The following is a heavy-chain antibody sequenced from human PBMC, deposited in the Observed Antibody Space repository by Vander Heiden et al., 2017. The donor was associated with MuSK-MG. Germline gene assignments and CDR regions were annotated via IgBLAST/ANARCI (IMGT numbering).Heavy chain of an antibody. J-gene: IGHJ2*01. CDR3: ARGGDFWYFDL. D-gene: IGHD2-21*02. CDR2: ISSVSAI. V-gene: IGHV3-11*01. CDR1: GFPSSDYY. Sequence: QVQLVEAGGGWVKPGGSLRLSCAASGFPSSDYYMSWIRQAPGKGLEWVSYISSVSAIYYADSVKGRFTISRDNAKNSLYLQMNSLRAEDTAVYYCARGGDFWYFDLWGRGTLVTVSS.